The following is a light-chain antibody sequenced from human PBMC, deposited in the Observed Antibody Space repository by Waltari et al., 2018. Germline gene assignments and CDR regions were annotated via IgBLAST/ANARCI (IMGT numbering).Light chain of an antibody. CDR2: EVS. CDR3: SSKTSASGV. J-gene: IGLJ1*01. V-gene: IGLV2-14*01. CDR1: SAAVGGYNY. Sequence: QSALTQPASVSGSPGQSITISCTGTSAAVGGYNYFSWYQQYPGKAPQLMIYEVSFRPSGISNRFSGSKSGNTATLTISGLQAEDEADYYCSSKTSASGVFGTGTTVTVL.